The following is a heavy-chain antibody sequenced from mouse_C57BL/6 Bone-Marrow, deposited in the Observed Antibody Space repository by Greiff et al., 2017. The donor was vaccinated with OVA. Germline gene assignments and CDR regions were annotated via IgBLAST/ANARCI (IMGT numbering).Heavy chain of an antibody. Sequence: VKLQESGAELVRPGTSVKMSCKASGYTFTNYWIGWAKQRPGHGLEWIGDIYPGGGYTNYNEKFKGKATLTADKSSSTAYMQFSSLTSEDSAIYYCARMREYYAMDYWGQGTSVTVSS. CDR1: GYTFTNYW. CDR3: ARMREYYAMDY. CDR2: IYPGGGYT. V-gene: IGHV1-63*01. J-gene: IGHJ4*01.